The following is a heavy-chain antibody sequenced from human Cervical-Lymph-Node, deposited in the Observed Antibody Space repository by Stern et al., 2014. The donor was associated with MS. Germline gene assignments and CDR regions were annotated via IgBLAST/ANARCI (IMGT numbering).Heavy chain of an antibody. CDR2: ISSSGSTT. D-gene: IGHD1-26*01. Sequence: VQLVESGGDLVKPGGTLRLSCAASGLTFSDYYITWIRQAPGKGPEWVSHISSSGSTTFYADSVKGRFTVSRGNAKNSVYLQMNSLTADDTAVYYCARGGRGTSYYWQYWGQGTLVTVSS. CDR1: GLTFSDYY. V-gene: IGHV3-11*01. CDR3: ARGGRGTSYYWQY. J-gene: IGHJ4*02.